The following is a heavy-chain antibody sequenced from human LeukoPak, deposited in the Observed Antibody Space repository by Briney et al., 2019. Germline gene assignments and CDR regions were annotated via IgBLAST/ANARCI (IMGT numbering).Heavy chain of an antibody. Sequence: GSLRLSCAVSGFTFSSYSMNWVRQAPGKGLEWVSYISDSSSARHYADSVKGRFTISRDNAKNTLYLQMNSLRAEDTAVYYCARYYQYYYDSSGYSTKDGLDYWGQGTLVIVSS. J-gene: IGHJ4*02. V-gene: IGHV3-48*04. CDR3: ARYYQYYYDSSGYSTKDGLDY. CDR1: GFTFSSYS. CDR2: ISDSSSAR. D-gene: IGHD3-22*01.